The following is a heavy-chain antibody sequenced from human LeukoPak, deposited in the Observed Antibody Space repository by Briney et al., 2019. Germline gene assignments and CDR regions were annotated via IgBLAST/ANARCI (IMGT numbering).Heavy chain of an antibody. Sequence: GGSLRLSCAASGFTFSGSAMHWVRQASGKGLEWVGRIRSKANRYATAYAASVKGRFTISRDDSKNTAYLQMNSLKTEDTAVYYCTRSTSCSSTSCYAIYYYYYMDVWGKGTTVTVSS. CDR2: IRSKANRYAT. V-gene: IGHV3-73*01. D-gene: IGHD2-2*01. J-gene: IGHJ6*03. CDR3: TRSTSCSSTSCYAIYYYYYMDV. CDR1: GFTFSGSA.